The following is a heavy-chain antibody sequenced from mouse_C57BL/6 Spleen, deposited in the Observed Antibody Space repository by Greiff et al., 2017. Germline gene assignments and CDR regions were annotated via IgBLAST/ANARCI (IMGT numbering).Heavy chain of an antibody. V-gene: IGHV14-4*01. Sequence: VQLQQSGAELVRPGASVKLSCTASGFNIKDDYMHWVKQRPEQGLEWIGWIGPENGDTEYASKFQGKATITADTSSNTAYLQLSSLTSEDTAVYYCTHYYGSSPYWYFDVWGTGTTVTVSS. CDR1: GFNIKDDY. J-gene: IGHJ1*03. CDR2: IGPENGDT. D-gene: IGHD1-1*01. CDR3: THYYGSSPYWYFDV.